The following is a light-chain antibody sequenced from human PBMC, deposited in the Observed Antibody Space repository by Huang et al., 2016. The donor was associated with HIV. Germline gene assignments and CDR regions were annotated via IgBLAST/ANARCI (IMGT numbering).Light chain of an antibody. V-gene: IGKV4-1*01. CDR3: LQYYSVPQT. CDR2: WAT. CDR1: QTVFYSLHKKND. J-gene: IGKJ1*01. Sequence: DIVMTQSPYSLAVSPGVRATINCKSSQTVFYSLHKKNDLAWFKQKPGRPPKLLMYWATTRESGVPDRFSGSGAGTDFTLTINNLQAEDVAVYFCLQYYSVPQTFGHGTKVEIK.